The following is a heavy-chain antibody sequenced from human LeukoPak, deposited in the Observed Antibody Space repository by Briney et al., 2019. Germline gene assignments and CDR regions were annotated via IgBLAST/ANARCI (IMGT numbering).Heavy chain of an antibody. D-gene: IGHD3-22*01. CDR1: GFTFSSYW. J-gene: IGHJ3*02. Sequence: PGGSLRLSCAASGFTFSSYWMTWVRQAPGKGLEWVANIKQDGSEKYYVDSVKGRFTISIDNAQNSLYLQMNSLRAEDTAVYYCAKASARDSSGSDAFDIWGQGTMVTVSS. CDR2: IKQDGSEK. V-gene: IGHV3-7*01. CDR3: AKASARDSSGSDAFDI.